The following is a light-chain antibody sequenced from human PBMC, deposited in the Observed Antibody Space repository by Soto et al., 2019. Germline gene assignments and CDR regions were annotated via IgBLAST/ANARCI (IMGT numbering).Light chain of an antibody. CDR1: SSNIGSNY. V-gene: IGLV1-47*01. Sequence: QSVLTQPPSASGTPGQRVTISCSGSSSNIGSNYVFWYQQLPGTAPKVLMYRHSQRPSGVPDRFSGSKSGTSASLAISGLRSEDEADYYCASWDDSLSGFVVFGGGTKVTVL. CDR3: ASWDDSLSGFVV. CDR2: RHS. J-gene: IGLJ2*01.